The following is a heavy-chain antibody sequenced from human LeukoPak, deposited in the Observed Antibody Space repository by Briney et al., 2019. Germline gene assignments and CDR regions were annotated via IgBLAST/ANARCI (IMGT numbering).Heavy chain of an antibody. D-gene: IGHD2-15*01. CDR2: IRASGGST. Sequence: GGSLRLSCAASGFTFSSYAMTWVRQAPGKGLEWVSTIRASGGSTFYADSVEGRFTISRDNSKNTLYLQMNSLRAEDTAVYYCARGYLRWSFDYWGQGTLVTVSS. CDR3: ARGYLRWSFDY. CDR1: GFTFSSYA. V-gene: IGHV3-23*01. J-gene: IGHJ4*02.